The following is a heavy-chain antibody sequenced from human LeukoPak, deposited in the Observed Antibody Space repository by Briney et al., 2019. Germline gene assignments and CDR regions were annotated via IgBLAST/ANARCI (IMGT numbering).Heavy chain of an antibody. J-gene: IGHJ4*02. D-gene: IGHD2-2*01. CDR2: IWFDGKTY. CDR1: GFTFSRYA. V-gene: IGHV3-33*01. CDR3: ARDGLETTVVPAYYFDY. Sequence: QPGRSLRLSCAASGFTFSRYALHWVRQAPGKGLEWVAVIWFDGKTYNYADSVEGRFTISRDNSKNTLSLQMNSLRAEDTAVYYCARDGLETTVVPAYYFDYWGQGTLVTVSS.